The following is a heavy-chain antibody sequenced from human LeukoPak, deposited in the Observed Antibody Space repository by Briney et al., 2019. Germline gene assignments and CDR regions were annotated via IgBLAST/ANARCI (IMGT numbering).Heavy chain of an antibody. CDR1: GYTITSYD. J-gene: IGHJ3*02. Sequence: PLASVKVSCKASGYTITSYDINWVRQATGQGLEWMGWMNPNSGNTGYAQKFQGRVTMTRNTSISTAYMELSSLRSEDTAVYYCATRGWFGELVAFDIWGQGTMVTVSS. CDR2: MNPNSGNT. V-gene: IGHV1-8*01. CDR3: ATRGWFGELVAFDI. D-gene: IGHD3-10*01.